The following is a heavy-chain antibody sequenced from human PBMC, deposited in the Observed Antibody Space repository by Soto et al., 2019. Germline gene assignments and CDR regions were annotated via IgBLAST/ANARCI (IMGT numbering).Heavy chain of an antibody. D-gene: IGHD5-12*01. Sequence: ASVKVSCKASGYTFTGYYMHWVRQAPGQGLEWMGWMNPNSGVTNYAQEFQGRVTVTRDTSISTAYMELSRLRSDDAAVYYCASPNPAHGYDSGKGWGQGPLATV. CDR3: ASPNPAHGYDSGKG. CDR2: MNPNSGVT. CDR1: GYTFTGYY. J-gene: IGHJ4*02. V-gene: IGHV1-2*02.